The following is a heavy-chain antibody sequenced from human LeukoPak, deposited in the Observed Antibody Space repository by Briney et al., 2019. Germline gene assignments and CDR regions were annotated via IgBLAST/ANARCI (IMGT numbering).Heavy chain of an antibody. J-gene: IGHJ3*02. CDR2: ISGITTNT. D-gene: IGHD1-26*01. CDR3: AKHLLVGGTLGAYAFDI. CDR1: GFTFSNYA. V-gene: IGHV3-23*01. Sequence: QSGGSLRLSRAASGFTFSNYAMSWVRQAPGKGLEWVSLISGITTNTYYADSVKGRFTISRDNSNNTLDLQMNTLRAEDTAGYYCAKHLLVGGTLGAYAFDIWGRGTMVTVSS.